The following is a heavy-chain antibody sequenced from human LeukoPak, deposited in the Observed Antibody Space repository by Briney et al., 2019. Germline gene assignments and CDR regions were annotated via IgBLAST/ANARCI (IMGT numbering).Heavy chain of an antibody. V-gene: IGHV1-46*01. D-gene: IGHD3-3*01. CDR1: GYTFTSYY. Sequence: ASVKVSCRASGYTFTSYYMHWVRQAPGQGLECIGIINPSGGSTSYAQKFQGRVTMTRDTSTSTVYMELSSLRSEDTAVYYCARDRQYYDFWSGSDPPSVWFDPWGQGTLVTVSS. CDR3: ARDRQYYDFWSGSDPPSVWFDP. CDR2: INPSGGST. J-gene: IGHJ5*02.